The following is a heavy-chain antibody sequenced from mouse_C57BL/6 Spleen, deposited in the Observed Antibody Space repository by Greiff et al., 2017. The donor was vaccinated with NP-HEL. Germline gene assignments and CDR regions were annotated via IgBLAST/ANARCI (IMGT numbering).Heavy chain of an antibody. J-gene: IGHJ2*01. V-gene: IGHV1-61*01. CDR3: ALITTVVATNYFDY. CDR1: GYTFTSYW. D-gene: IGHD1-1*01. Sequence: QVQLQQPGAELVRPGSSVKLSCKASGYTFTSYWMDWVKQRPGQGLEWIGNIYPSDSETHYNQKFKDKATLTVDKSSSTAYMQLSSLTSEDSAVYYCALITTVVATNYFDYWGKGTTLTVSS. CDR2: IYPSDSET.